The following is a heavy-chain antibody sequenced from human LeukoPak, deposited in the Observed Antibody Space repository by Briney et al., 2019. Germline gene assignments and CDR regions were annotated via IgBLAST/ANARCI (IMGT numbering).Heavy chain of an antibody. CDR2: IYSGGST. V-gene: IGHV3-66*01. Sequence: GGSLRLSCAASEFSVGSNYMTWVRQAPGKGLEWVSLIYSGGSTYYADSVKGRFTISRDNSKNTLYLQMNSLKTEDTAVYYCTQTYYYDSSGYGRRLDYWGQGTLVTVSS. D-gene: IGHD3-22*01. CDR3: TQTYYYDSSGYGRRLDY. CDR1: EFSVGSNY. J-gene: IGHJ4*02.